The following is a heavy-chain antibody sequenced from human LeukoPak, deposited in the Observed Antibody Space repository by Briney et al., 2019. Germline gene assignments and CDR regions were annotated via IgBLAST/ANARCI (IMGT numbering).Heavy chain of an antibody. CDR1: GGSISSSNW. Sequence: SETLSLTCAVSGGSISSSNWWSWVRQPPGKGLEWIGEIYHSGSTNYNPSLKGRVTISVDKSKNQFSLKLSSVTAADTAVYYCARGSIAAGWYYFDYWGQGTLVTVSS. J-gene: IGHJ4*02. V-gene: IGHV4-4*02. D-gene: IGHD6-13*01. CDR3: ARGSIAAGWYYFDY. CDR2: IYHSGST.